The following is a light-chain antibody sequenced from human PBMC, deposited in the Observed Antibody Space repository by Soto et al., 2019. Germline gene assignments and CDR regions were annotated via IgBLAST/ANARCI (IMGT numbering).Light chain of an antibody. CDR2: AAS. V-gene: IGKV1-9*01. Sequence: DIQLTQSPSFLSASVGDRVTITCRASQGISSYLAWYQQKPGKATKLLIYAASTFQSGVPSRFSGSGSGTEFTLTISSLQPEDFATYYCQQLNSYPLFGGGTKV. CDR1: QGISSY. CDR3: QQLNSYPL. J-gene: IGKJ4*01.